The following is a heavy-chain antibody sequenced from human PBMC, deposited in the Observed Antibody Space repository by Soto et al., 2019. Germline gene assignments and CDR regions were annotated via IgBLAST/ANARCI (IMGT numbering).Heavy chain of an antibody. CDR2: IYYSGST. CDR1: GGSISSGDYY. CDR3: GRWLGTSYGMDV. V-gene: IGHV4-30-4*01. D-gene: IGHD3-10*01. J-gene: IGHJ6*02. Sequence: SETLSLTCTVSGGSISSGDYYWSWIRQPPGKGLEWIGYIYYSGSTYYNPSLKSRVTISVDTSKNHVFLKLTSVTAADTAMYFCGRWLGTSYGMDVWGQGTAVTVSS.